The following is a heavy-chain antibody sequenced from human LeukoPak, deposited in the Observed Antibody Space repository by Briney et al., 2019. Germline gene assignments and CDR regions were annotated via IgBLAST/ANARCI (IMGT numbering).Heavy chain of an antibody. CDR2: MNPNSGNT. CDR1: GYTFTSYD. CDR3: ASHGGASHAFDI. J-gene: IGHJ3*02. D-gene: IGHD3-10*01. V-gene: IGHV1-8*01. Sequence: ASVKVSCKASGYTFTSYDINWVQQATGQGPEWMGWMNPNSGNTGYAQKFQGRVTMTRNTSISTAYMELSSLRSEDTAVYYCASHGGASHAFDIWGQGTMVTVSS.